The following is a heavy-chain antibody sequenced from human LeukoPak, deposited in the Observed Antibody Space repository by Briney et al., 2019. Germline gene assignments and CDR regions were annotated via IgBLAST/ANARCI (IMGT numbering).Heavy chain of an antibody. CDR3: ARLQPYYYYMDV. J-gene: IGHJ6*03. V-gene: IGHV3-48*04. CDR2: TTGSGGTT. CDR1: GFTFSSYA. Sequence: PGGSLRLSCAASGFTFSSYAMNWVRQAPGKGLEWVAFTTGSGGTTHYADSMKGRFTISRDNAKNLLFLQMNSLRVEDTAVYYCARLQPYYYYMDVWGRGTTVTVSS.